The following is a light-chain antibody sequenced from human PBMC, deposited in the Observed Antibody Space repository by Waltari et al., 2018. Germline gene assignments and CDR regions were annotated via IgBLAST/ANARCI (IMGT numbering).Light chain of an antibody. CDR3: HHYNKRPPSYT. V-gene: IGKV1-39*01. J-gene: IGKJ2*01. Sequence: DIQMTQSPSSLSASVGDRVTITCRASQSLSSYLNWYQQKPGKAPKLLIYAASSLQSGGPSRFSGSGSGTDFTLTISSLQPEDFAVYYCHHYNKRPPSYTFGQGTRLEIK. CDR1: QSLSSY. CDR2: AAS.